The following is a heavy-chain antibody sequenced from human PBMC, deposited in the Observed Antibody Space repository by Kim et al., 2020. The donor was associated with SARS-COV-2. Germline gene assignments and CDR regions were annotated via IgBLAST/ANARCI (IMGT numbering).Heavy chain of an antibody. J-gene: IGHJ4*02. D-gene: IGHD2-21*02. Sequence: GGSLRLSCAASGITFNTYDMIWVRQAPGKGLEWVSTITPSGGTTFYADSVKGRFTISRDNSRNTLSLQMNSLRAEDTAVYYCAKSDLLDHWGQGTLVTVSS. V-gene: IGHV3-23*01. CDR1: GITFNTYD. CDR3: AKSDLLDH. CDR2: ITPSGGTT.